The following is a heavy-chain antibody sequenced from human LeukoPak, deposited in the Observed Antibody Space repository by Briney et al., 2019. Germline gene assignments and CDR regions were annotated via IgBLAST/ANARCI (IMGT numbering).Heavy chain of an antibody. CDR1: GGSISSYY. J-gene: IGHJ3*02. CDR2: IYYSGST. D-gene: IGHD3-22*01. CDR3: ARDKVSYCYDSSGYYYVRAFDI. V-gene: IGHV4-59*01. Sequence: SETLSLTCTVSGGSISSYYWSWIRQPPGKGLEWIGYIYYSGSTNYNPSLKSRVTISVDTSKNQFSLKLSSVTAADTAVYYCARDKVSYCYDSSGYYYVRAFDIWGQGTMVTVSS.